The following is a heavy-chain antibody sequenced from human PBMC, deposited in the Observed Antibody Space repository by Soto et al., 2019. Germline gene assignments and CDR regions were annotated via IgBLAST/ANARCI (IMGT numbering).Heavy chain of an antibody. CDR3: ARDRRGRWYRY. CDR1: GYTFTSYG. Sequence: PSVKVSCKASGYTFTSYGIRWVRQAPGQGLEGMGWISAYNGNTNYAQSLQGRVTMTTDTATSTAYMELRSLRSDDTAVYYCARDRRGRWYRYWGQATLVTVFS. CDR2: ISAYNGNT. V-gene: IGHV1-18*01. D-gene: IGHD6-13*01. J-gene: IGHJ4*02.